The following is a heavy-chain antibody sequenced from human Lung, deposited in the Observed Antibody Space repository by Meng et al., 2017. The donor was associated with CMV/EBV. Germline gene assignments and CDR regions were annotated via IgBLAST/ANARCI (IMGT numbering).Heavy chain of an antibody. Sequence: SVKVSXKASGGTFGSYTISWVRQAPGQGLEWMGRIIPILGLTTYAQRFEARVTMTADKSTSTAYMELSSLTSEDTAVYYCARGGIYADDYLGLDVWGQGTTVTVSS. D-gene: IGHD1-26*01. CDR3: ARGGIYADDYLGLDV. J-gene: IGHJ6*02. CDR1: GGTFGSYT. V-gene: IGHV1-69*02. CDR2: IIPILGLT.